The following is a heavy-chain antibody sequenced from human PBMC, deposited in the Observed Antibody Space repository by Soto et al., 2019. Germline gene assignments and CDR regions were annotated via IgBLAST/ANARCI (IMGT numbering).Heavy chain of an antibody. CDR3: AKDHTVVIRDAFDI. Sequence: EVQILESGGGLVQPGGSLRLPCAASGFTFSSYAMYWFRQAPGKGLSWVSGISDSGTGTYYADSVKGRFTISRDNSKNTVYLQMKSLRAEDTAVYYCAKDHTVVIRDAFDIWGQGTMVNVSS. CDR1: GFTFSSYA. CDR2: ISDSGTGT. V-gene: IGHV3-23*01. J-gene: IGHJ3*02. D-gene: IGHD3-22*01.